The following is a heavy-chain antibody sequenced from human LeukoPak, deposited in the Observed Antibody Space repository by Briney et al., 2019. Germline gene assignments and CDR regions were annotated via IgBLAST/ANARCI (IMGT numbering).Heavy chain of an antibody. V-gene: IGHV3-23*01. CDR2: ISGSGGTT. CDR1: GFTFSSFP. Sequence: PGGSLRLSCVASGFTFSSFPMSWVRQAPGKGLEWVSTISGSGGTTNYADSVKGRLTFSRDNSRNMVYLQMNSLRAEDTAVYYCAKDLPDYGDYIEGYWGQGTLVTVSS. D-gene: IGHD4-17*01. J-gene: IGHJ4*02. CDR3: AKDLPDYGDYIEGY.